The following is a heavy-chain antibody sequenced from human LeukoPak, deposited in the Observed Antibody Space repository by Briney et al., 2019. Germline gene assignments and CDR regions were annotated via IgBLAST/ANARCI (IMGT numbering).Heavy chain of an antibody. CDR2: ISYDGSNK. Sequence: GRSLRLSCAASGFTFSSYGMHWVRQAPGKGLEWVAVISYDGSNKYYADSVKGRFTISRDNAKNSLYLQMNSLRAEDTAVYYCARDQSGSSWYKTDNWFDPWGQGTLVTVSS. CDR3: ARDQSGSSWYKTDNWFDP. D-gene: IGHD6-13*01. J-gene: IGHJ5*02. V-gene: IGHV3-30*03. CDR1: GFTFSSYG.